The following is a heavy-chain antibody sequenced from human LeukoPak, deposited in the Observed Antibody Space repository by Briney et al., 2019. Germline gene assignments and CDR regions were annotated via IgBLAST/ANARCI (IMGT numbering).Heavy chain of an antibody. V-gene: IGHV3-30*18. Sequence: GGSLRLSCAASGFTFSSYGMHWVRQAPGKGLEWVAVISYDGSNKYYADSVKGRFTISRDNSKNTLYLQMNSLRAEDTAVYYCANPRPRPGMDVWGQGTTVTVSS. CDR1: GFTFSSYG. CDR2: ISYDGSNK. CDR3: ANPRPRPGMDV. J-gene: IGHJ6*02.